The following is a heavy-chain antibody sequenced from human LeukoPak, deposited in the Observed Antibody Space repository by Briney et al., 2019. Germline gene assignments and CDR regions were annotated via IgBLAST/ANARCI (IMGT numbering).Heavy chain of an antibody. CDR1: GYTFTSYD. D-gene: IGHD6-13*01. CDR2: MNPNSGNT. CDR3: ARGSAASYYYYMDV. J-gene: IGHJ6*03. Sequence: ASVKVSCKASGYTFTSYDINWVRQATGQGLEWMGWMNPNSGNTGYAQKFQGRVTMTRNISISTAYMELSSLRSEDTAVYYCARGSAASYYYYMDVWGKGTTVTVSS. V-gene: IGHV1-8*01.